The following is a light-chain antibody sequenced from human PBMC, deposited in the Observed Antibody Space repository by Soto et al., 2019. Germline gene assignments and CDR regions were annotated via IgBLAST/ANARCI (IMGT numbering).Light chain of an antibody. CDR1: SSNIGNNY. CDR2: DNN. Sequence: QSVLTQPPSVSAAPGQKVTISCSGSSSNIGNNYVSWYQQLPGTAPKLLIYDNNKRPSGIPDRFSGSKSGTSATLGITGLKTGDGADYNCGTGDSSLRAVFGGGTKLTVL. CDR3: GTGDSSLRAV. J-gene: IGLJ2*01. V-gene: IGLV1-51*01.